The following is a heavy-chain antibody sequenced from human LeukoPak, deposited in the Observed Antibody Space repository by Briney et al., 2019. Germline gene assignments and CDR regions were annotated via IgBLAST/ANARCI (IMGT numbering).Heavy chain of an antibody. CDR2: IYYSGST. V-gene: IGHV4-59*12. CDR3: ARDYGGTMVVWDY. Sequence: SETLSLTCTVSGGSISSYYWSWIRQPPGKGLEWIGYIYYSGSTNYNPSLKSRVTISVDTSKNQFSLNLSSVTAADTAVYYCARDYGGTMVVWDYWGQGTLVTVSS. J-gene: IGHJ4*02. D-gene: IGHD3-10*01. CDR1: GGSISSYY.